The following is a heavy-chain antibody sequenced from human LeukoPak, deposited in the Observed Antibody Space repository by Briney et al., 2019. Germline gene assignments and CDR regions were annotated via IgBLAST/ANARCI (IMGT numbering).Heavy chain of an antibody. V-gene: IGHV2-5*01. CDR2: IYWNDDK. J-gene: IGHJ4*02. D-gene: IGHD6-6*01. CDR3: AHSHRGGSKAARSTKGGFDY. Sequence: SGPTLVKPTQTLTLTCTFSGFSLSTRGVGGGWIRQPPGKALEWLALIYWNDDKRYSPSLKSRLTITTDTSKNQVVLTMTNMDPVDTATYYCAHSHRGGSKAARSTKGGFDYWGQGTLVTVSS. CDR1: GFSLSTRGVG.